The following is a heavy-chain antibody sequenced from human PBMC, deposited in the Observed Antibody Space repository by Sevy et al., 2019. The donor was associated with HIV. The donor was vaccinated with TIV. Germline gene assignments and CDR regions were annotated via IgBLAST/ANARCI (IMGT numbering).Heavy chain of an antibody. D-gene: IGHD6-13*01. CDR3: ARDQGPPRIAAAATGSFFDY. CDR2: ISYDGSNK. CDR1: GFTFSSYA. J-gene: IGHJ4*02. Sequence: GGSLRLSCAASGFTFSSYAMHWVRQAPGKGLEWVAVISYDGSNKYYADSVKGRFTISRDNSKNTLYLQMNSLRAKDTAVYYGARDQGPPRIAAAATGSFFDYWGQGTLVTVSS. V-gene: IGHV3-30-3*01.